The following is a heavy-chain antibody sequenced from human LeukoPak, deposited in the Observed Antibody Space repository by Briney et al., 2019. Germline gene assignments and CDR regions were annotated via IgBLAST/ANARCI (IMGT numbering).Heavy chain of an antibody. CDR2: IYNSGRT. D-gene: IGHD2-2*01. J-gene: IGHJ4*02. V-gene: IGHV4-38-2*02. CDR3: AREVPASSPPDY. CDR1: GYSISSGYY. Sequence: SEPLSLTCTVSGYSISSGYYWGWIGQPPGNGLGWIGSIYNSGRTYYNPSLKSRVTISVNSSKNQFSLQLSSVTAADTAVYYCAREVPASSPPDYWGQGTLVTVSS.